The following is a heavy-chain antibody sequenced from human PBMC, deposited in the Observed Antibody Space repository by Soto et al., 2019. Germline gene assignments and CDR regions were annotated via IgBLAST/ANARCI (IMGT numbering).Heavy chain of an antibody. J-gene: IGHJ4*02. CDR1: GFTFSNAW. CDR2: IKSKTDGGTT. D-gene: IGHD1-26*01. Sequence: EVQLVESGGGLVKPGGSLRLSCAASGFTFSNAWMNWVRQAPGKGPEWVGRIKSKTDGGTTDYAAPVKGRFTITRDDSRNTLYLQMNSLKTEDTAVYYCTTEGGATTGPYFDYWGQGTLVTVSS. CDR3: TTEGGATTGPYFDY. V-gene: IGHV3-15*07.